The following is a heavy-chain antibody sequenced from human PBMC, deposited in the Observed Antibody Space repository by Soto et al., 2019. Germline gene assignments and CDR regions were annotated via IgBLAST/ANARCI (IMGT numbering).Heavy chain of an antibody. CDR2: IYHTGNI. J-gene: IGHJ5*02. CDR3: ARNASPSVVRPWFDT. V-gene: IGHV4-39*02. D-gene: IGHD3-22*01. Sequence: PSETLSLTCSVSGDSISNSRHYWAWIRQPPGKGLEWIGSIYHTGNIHYNPSLKRRGIISVDTSRNHFSLKLFSVTAADTAVYYCARNASPSVVRPWFDTWGQGTLVTVSS. CDR1: GDSISNSRHY.